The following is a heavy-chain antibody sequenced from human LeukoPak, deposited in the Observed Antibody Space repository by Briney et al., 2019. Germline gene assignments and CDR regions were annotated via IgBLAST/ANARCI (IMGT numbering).Heavy chain of an antibody. CDR1: GGSISSYY. CDR2: IYTSGST. Sequence: PSETLSLTCTVSGGSISSYYWSWIRQPAGKGLEWIGRIYTSGSTNYNPSLKSRVTISIDTSKNHFSLKLSSVTAADTAVYYCARDAYYYGSGSYDPNYYYYMDVWGKGTTVTVSS. J-gene: IGHJ6*03. D-gene: IGHD3-10*01. CDR3: ARDAYYYGSGSYDPNYYYYMDV. V-gene: IGHV4-4*07.